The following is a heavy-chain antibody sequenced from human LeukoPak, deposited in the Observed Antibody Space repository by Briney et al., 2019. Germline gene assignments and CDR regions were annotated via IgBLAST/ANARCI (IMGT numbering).Heavy chain of an antibody. CDR2: IRQDGKEI. D-gene: IGHD3-10*01. CDR3: VSAIRAHTLFDY. J-gene: IGHJ4*02. Sequence: PGGSLRLSCVASGFIFSNYWMIWVRQAPGKGPEWVANIRQDGKEIHYVDSVKGRFTVSRDNAKNSLYLQMNSLRGEDTAAYYCVSAIRAHTLFDYWGQGTLVTVSS. V-gene: IGHV3-7*02. CDR1: GFIFSNYW.